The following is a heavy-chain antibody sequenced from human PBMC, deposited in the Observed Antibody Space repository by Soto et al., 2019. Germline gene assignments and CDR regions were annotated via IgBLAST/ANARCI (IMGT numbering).Heavy chain of an antibody. D-gene: IGHD6-19*01. CDR3: ARAEAVAADFDY. V-gene: IGHV1-3*05. J-gene: IGHJ4*02. CDR1: GYTLTGYA. CDR2: INAGNGNT. Sequence: QVQLVQSVAEEKKPGASVKVSCKASGYTLTGYAMHWVRQAPGQRLEWMGWINAGNGNTKYSQKFQGRDTITRDTSASKAYMEQSSLRSEDTAVYYCARAEAVAADFDYWGQGTLVTVSS.